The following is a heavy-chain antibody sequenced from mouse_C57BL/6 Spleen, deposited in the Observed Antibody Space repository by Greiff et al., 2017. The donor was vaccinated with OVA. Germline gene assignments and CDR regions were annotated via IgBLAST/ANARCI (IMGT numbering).Heavy chain of an antibody. CDR2: ISDGGSYT. CDR3: ARGTMVTTFDY. D-gene: IGHD2-2*01. V-gene: IGHV5-4*01. Sequence: EVQGVESGGGLVKPGGSLKLSCAASGFTFSSYAMSWVRQTPEKRLEWVATISDGGSYTYYPDNVKGRFTISRDNAKNNLYLQMSHLKSEDSAVYYCARGTMVTTFDYWGQGTTLTVSS. CDR1: GFTFSSYA. J-gene: IGHJ2*01.